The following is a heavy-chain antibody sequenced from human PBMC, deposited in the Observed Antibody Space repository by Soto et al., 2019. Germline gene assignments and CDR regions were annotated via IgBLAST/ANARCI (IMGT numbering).Heavy chain of an antibody. J-gene: IGHJ5*02. CDR3: ARGRGSSSWSSFRNWFDP. CDR2: INHSGST. Sequence: SETLSLTCAVYGGSFSGYYWSWIRQPPGKGLEWIGEINHSGSTNYNPSLKSRVTISVDTSKNQFSLKLSSVTAADTAVYYCARGRGSSSWSSFRNWFDPWGQETLVTVSS. CDR1: GGSFSGYY. V-gene: IGHV4-34*01. D-gene: IGHD6-13*01.